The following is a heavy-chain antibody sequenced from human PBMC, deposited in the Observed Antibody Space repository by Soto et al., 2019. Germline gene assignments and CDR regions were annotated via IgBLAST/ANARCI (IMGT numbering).Heavy chain of an antibody. Sequence: QVQLVQSGAEVKEPGASVMVSCKASGFTLTTYAIHWVRQAPGQSLEWMGCIKAGNGDAKYSQKFQGRVSFIRDTAASTAYLALNSLISEDTAVYYCARGAMVLWGIDVWGQGTTVTVPS. D-gene: IGHD5-18*01. J-gene: IGHJ6*02. V-gene: IGHV1-3*01. CDR2: IKAGNGDA. CDR1: GFTLTTYA. CDR3: ARGAMVLWGIDV.